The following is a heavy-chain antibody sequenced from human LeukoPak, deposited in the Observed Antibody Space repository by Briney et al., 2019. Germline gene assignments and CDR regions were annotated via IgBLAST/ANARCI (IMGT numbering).Heavy chain of an antibody. V-gene: IGHV3-48*01. J-gene: IGHJ4*02. D-gene: IGHD2-15*01. Sequence: GGSLRLSCAASGFTFSTYTMNWVRQAPGKGLEWVSSISSIGSTIYYADSVKGRFTISRDNAKNSLYLQMNSLRAEDTAVYYCARERYCSGGSCYSGYFDYWGQGTLVTVSS. CDR3: ARERYCSGGSCYSGYFDY. CDR2: ISSIGSTI. CDR1: GFTFSTYT.